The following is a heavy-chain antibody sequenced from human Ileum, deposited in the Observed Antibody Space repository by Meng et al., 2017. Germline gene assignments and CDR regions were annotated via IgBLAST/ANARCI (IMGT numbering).Heavy chain of an antibody. J-gene: IGHJ4*02. V-gene: IGHV1-2*06. CDR2: INPNSGGT. CDR1: GYTFTGYY. CDR3: ARVHDNGEYYFDY. Sequence: ASVKVSCKASGYTFTGYYMHWVRQAPGQGLEWMGRINPNSGGTNYAQKFQGRVTMTRDTSISTAYMELNSLSSDDTAVYYCARVHDNGEYYFDYWGQGTLVTVSS. D-gene: IGHD4-17*01.